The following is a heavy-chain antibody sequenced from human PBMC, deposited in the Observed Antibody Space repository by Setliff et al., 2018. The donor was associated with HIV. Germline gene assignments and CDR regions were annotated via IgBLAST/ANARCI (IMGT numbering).Heavy chain of an antibody. V-gene: IGHV1-69*11. CDR1: GHTPRHYG. Sequence: SVKVSCKASGHTPRHYGINWIRQAPGQGLEWVGSLIPALGEPHYAQSVQGRAAITADDSTHTAYLELVNLRSDDTATYYCGRGTLYGVSDYWGPGTLVTVSS. CDR3: GRGTLYGVSDY. J-gene: IGHJ4*02. D-gene: IGHD3-3*01. CDR2: LIPALGEP.